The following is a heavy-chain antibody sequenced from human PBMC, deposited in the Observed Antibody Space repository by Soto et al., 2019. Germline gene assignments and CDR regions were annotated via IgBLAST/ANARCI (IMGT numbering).Heavy chain of an antibody. CDR3: AKERPGIATIDN. J-gene: IGHJ4*02. V-gene: IGHV3-23*01. CDR1: GFTFSSHA. CDR2: ITGGGDNT. D-gene: IGHD6-13*01. Sequence: GGSLRLSCAASGFTFSSHAMSWVRQAPGKGLEWVSVITGGGDNTYYAGSVGGRFTISRDNSKNTLFLQMNSLRAEDTAIYYCAKERPGIATIDNWGQGTLVTVSS.